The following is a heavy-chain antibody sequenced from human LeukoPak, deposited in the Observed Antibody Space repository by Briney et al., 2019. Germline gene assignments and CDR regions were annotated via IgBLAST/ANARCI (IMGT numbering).Heavy chain of an antibody. Sequence: GSSVKVSCKASGGTFSSYTISWVRQAPGQGLEWMGRIIPILGIANYAQKFQGRVTITADKSTSTAYMELSSLRSEDTAVYYCARCSSPCYYKGWFDPWGQGTLVTVSS. CDR1: GGTFSSYT. V-gene: IGHV1-69*02. J-gene: IGHJ5*02. CDR2: IIPILGIA. D-gene: IGHD3-10*01. CDR3: ARCSSPCYYKGWFDP.